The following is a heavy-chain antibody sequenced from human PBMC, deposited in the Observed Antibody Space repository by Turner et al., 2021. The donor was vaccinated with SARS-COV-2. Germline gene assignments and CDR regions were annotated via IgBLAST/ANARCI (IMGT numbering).Heavy chain of an antibody. J-gene: IGHJ6*02. D-gene: IGHD6-6*01. CDR1: GGSISSYY. CDR3: ARDRVQLGPVGMDV. CDR2: IYYSGST. V-gene: IGHV4-59*12. Sequence: QVQLQESGPGLVKPSETLSLTCTVSGGSISSYYWSWIRQPPGKGLEWIGYIYYSGSTNYNPSLKSRVTISVDTSKNQFSLKLSSVTAADTAVYYCARDRVQLGPVGMDVWGQGTTVTVSS.